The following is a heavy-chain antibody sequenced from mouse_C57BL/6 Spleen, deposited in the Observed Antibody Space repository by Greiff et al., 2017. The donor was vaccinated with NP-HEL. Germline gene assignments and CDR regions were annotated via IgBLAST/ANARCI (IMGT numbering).Heavy chain of an antibody. V-gene: IGHV14-4*01. CDR1: GFNIKDDY. J-gene: IGHJ1*03. D-gene: IGHD1-1*01. Sequence: EVQLQQSGAELVRPGASVKLSCTASGFNIKDDYMHWVKQRPEQGLEWIGWIDPENGDTEYASKFQGKATITADTSSNTAYLQLSSLTSEDTAVYDCTMGITTVVRYFDVWGTGTTVTVSS. CDR3: TMGITTVVRYFDV. CDR2: IDPENGDT.